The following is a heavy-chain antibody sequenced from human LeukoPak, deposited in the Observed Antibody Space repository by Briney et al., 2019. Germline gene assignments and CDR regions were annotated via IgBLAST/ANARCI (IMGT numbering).Heavy chain of an antibody. Sequence: GESLKISCKGSGYSLTSYWIGWVRQMPGKGLEWMGIIYPGDSDTRYSPSFQGQVTISADKSIKTAYLQWSSLKASDTAMYYCASVGGYCSSTSCYSGAFDIWGQGTMVTVSS. CDR2: IYPGDSDT. J-gene: IGHJ3*02. CDR1: GYSLTSYW. V-gene: IGHV5-51*01. CDR3: ASVGGYCSSTSCYSGAFDI. D-gene: IGHD2-2*01.